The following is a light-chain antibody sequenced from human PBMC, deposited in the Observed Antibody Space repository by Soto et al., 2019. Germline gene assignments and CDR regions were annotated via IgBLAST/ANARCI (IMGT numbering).Light chain of an antibody. V-gene: IGKV1-5*01. CDR3: QQYNSNPRT. CDR2: GAS. CDR1: QIISDW. J-gene: IGKJ1*01. Sequence: DIHMTQSPSTLSASVGDTVIIACRASQIISDWLAWYQQKPGKAPKLLISGASSLESGVSSRFSGSGSGTEFTLIIKNLQPADFATYYCQQYNSNPRTFGQGTKVEIK.